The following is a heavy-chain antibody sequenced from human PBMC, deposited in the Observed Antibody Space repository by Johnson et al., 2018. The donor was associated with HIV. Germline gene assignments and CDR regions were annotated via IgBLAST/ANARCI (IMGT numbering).Heavy chain of an antibody. CDR1: GFIFSSYD. Sequence: VQLVESGGGVVQPGESLRLSCAASGFIFSSYDMHWVRQAPGKGLEWVAFIRYDGSNKHYVDSVKGRFTISRDNSKNTLYLQMNSLLPEDTAVYYCAKSDSGYDAFDIWGQGTMVTVSS. CDR3: AKSDSGYDAFDI. D-gene: IGHD5-12*01. J-gene: IGHJ3*02. V-gene: IGHV3-30*02. CDR2: IRYDGSNK.